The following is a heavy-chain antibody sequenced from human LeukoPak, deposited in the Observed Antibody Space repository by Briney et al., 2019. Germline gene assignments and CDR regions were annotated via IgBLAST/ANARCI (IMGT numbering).Heavy chain of an antibody. CDR2: IYYSGST. CDR3: AASTALYYYYGIDV. CDR1: GGSISSGGYY. V-gene: IGHV4-31*03. J-gene: IGHJ6*02. D-gene: IGHD4-11*01. Sequence: NSSETLSLTCTVSGGSISSGGYYWSWIRQHPGKGLEWIGYIYYSGSTYYNPSLKSRVTISVDTSKNQFSLKLSSVTAADTAVYYCAASTALYYYYGIDVWGQGTTVTVSS.